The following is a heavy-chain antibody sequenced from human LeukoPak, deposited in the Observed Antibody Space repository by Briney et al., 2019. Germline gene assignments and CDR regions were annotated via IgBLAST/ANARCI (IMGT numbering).Heavy chain of an antibody. CDR3: ARDRYRFYSSSWYSY. CDR1: GYTFTSYG. D-gene: IGHD6-13*01. Sequence: ASVKVSCKASGYTFTSYGISWVRQAPGQGLEWMGWISAYNGNTNYAQKLQGRVTMTTDTSTSTAYMELRSLRSDDTAVYHCARDRYRFYSSSWYSYWGQGTLVTVSS. V-gene: IGHV1-18*01. CDR2: ISAYNGNT. J-gene: IGHJ4*02.